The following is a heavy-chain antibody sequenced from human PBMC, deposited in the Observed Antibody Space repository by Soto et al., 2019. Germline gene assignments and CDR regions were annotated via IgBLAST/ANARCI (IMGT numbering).Heavy chain of an antibody. CDR2: ISGSSSAK. CDR3: AILTEPTNCFDS. J-gene: IGHJ5*01. CDR1: GFSFSIYS. V-gene: IGHV3-48*02. Sequence: GGSLRLSCAASGFSFSIYSMNWVRQSPGKGLEWVSYISGSSSAKNYADSVKGRFTVSRDNARNSLYLQLNSLRDEDTAVYFWAILTEPTNCFDSWGQGTLVTVSS. D-gene: IGHD1-7*01.